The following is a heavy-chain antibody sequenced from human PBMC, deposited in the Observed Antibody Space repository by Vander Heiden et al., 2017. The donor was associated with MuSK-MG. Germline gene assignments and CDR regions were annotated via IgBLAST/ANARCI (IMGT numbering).Heavy chain of an antibody. V-gene: IGHV4-34*01. CDR3: ATSMRDYYYDSSGYYWAPRGLFDY. D-gene: IGHD3-22*01. Sequence: QVQLQQWGAGLLKPSETLSLTCAVYGGSFSGYYWSWIRQPPGKGLEWIGEINHSGSTNYNPSLKSRVTISVDTSKNQFSLKLSSVTAADTAVYYCATSMRDYYYDSSGYYWAPRGLFDYWGQGTLVTVSS. J-gene: IGHJ4*02. CDR2: INHSGST. CDR1: GGSFSGYY.